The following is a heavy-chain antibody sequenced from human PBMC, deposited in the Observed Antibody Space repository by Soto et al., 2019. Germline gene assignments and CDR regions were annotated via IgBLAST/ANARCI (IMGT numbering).Heavy chain of an antibody. CDR2: ISYDGSNK. V-gene: IGHV3-30-3*01. CDR1: GFTFSSYA. CDR3: ARDRDLFVVWLGAFDI. J-gene: IGHJ3*02. D-gene: IGHD3-3*01. Sequence: QVQLVESGGGVVQPGRSLRLSCAASGFTFSSYAMHWVRQAPGKGREWVAVISYDGSNKYYADSVKGRFTISRDNSKNTLYLQMNSLRAEDTAVYYCARDRDLFVVWLGAFDIWGQGTMVTVSS.